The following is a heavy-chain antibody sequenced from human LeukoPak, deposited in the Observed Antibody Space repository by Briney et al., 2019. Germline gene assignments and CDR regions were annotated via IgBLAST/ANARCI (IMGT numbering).Heavy chain of an antibody. Sequence: PSETLSLTCTVSGGSISSYYWSWIRQPPGKGPERIGYIYYSGHTNYNSSLKSRVTISLDTSKNQFSLKLSSATAADTAVYYCARVGISIFRVAAYYFDYWGQGTLVTVSS. CDR3: ARVGISIFRVAAYYFDY. D-gene: IGHD3-3*01. V-gene: IGHV4-59*01. CDR1: GGSISSYY. CDR2: IYYSGHT. J-gene: IGHJ4*02.